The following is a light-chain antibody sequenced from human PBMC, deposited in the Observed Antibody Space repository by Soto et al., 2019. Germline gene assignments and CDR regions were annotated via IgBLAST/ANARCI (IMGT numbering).Light chain of an antibody. V-gene: IGLV2-14*01. CDR3: SSFTTSSTWV. Sequence: QSALTQPASVCGSPGQSIAISCTGTSSDVGKYSYVSWFQQYPGNAPKLMIYEVSNRPSGVSNRFSGSKSDNTASLTISGLQGEDEADYYCSSFTTSSTWVFGGGTKLTVL. CDR1: SSDVGKYSY. J-gene: IGLJ3*02. CDR2: EVS.